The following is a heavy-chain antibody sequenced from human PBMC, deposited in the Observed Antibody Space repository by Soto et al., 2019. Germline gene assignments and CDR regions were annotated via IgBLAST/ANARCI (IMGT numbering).Heavy chain of an antibody. J-gene: IGHJ4*02. Sequence: GGSLRLSCAASGFTFSSYSMNWVRQAPGKGLEWVSYISSSSSTIYYADSVKGRFTISRDNAKNSLYLQMNSLRAEDTAVYYCAREGKVYLRGFGPTDHWGQATLVTVSS. D-gene: IGHD3-10*01. CDR3: AREGKVYLRGFGPTDH. CDR2: ISSSSSTI. V-gene: IGHV3-48*01. CDR1: GFTFSSYS.